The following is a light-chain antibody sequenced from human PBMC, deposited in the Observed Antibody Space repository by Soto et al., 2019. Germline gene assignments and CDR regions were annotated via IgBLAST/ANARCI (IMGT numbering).Light chain of an antibody. Sequence: QSALTQPASVSGSPGQSIPISCTGPRRDVGGYNYVSWYQQPPGKAPKLMIYDVTSRPSGISYRFSGSKSGNTASLTISGLQAEDEADYYCSSYTSSSTLLFGGGTKLTVL. J-gene: IGLJ2*01. CDR2: DVT. V-gene: IGLV2-14*03. CDR3: SSYTSSSTLL. CDR1: RRDVGGYNY.